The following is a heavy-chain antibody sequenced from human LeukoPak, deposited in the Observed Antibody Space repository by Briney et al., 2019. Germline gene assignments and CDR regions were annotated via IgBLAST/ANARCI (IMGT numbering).Heavy chain of an antibody. D-gene: IGHD6-13*01. CDR3: ARGRIAAPYYYYGMDV. CDR2: IWYDGSNK. V-gene: IGHV3-33*01. Sequence: GGSLRLSCAASGFTFSSYGMHWVRQAPGKGLEWVAVIWYDGSNKYYADPVKGRFTISRDNSKNTLYLQMNSLRAEDTAVYYCARGRIAAPYYYYGMDVWGQGTTVTVSS. CDR1: GFTFSSYG. J-gene: IGHJ6*02.